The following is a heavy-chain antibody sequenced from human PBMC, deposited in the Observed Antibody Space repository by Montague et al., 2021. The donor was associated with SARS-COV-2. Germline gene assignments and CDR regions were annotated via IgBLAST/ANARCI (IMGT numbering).Heavy chain of an antibody. J-gene: IGHJ4*02. CDR2: IYYSGST. CDR1: GGSISSGGYY. V-gene: IGHV4-31*03. CDR3: ARASSITIFGVVNQFDY. D-gene: IGHD3-3*01. Sequence: TRSLTCTVSGGSISSGGYYWSWIRQHPGKGLEWIGYIYYSGSTYYNPSLKSRVTISVDTSKNQFSLKLSSVTAADTAVYYCARASSITIFGVVNQFDYWGQGTLVTVSS.